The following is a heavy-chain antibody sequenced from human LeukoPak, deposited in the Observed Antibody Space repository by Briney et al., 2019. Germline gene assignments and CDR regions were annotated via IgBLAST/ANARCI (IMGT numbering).Heavy chain of an antibody. CDR1: GGSISGTYY. CDR3: AREGGSGSYKDWFDP. D-gene: IGHD1-26*01. Sequence: SETLSLTCTVSGGSISGTYYWSWIRQPPGKGLEWIGEINHSGSTNYNPSLKSRVTISVDTSKNQFSLKLSSVTAADTAVYYCAREGGSGSYKDWFDPWGQGTLVTVSS. CDR2: INHSGST. V-gene: IGHV4-34*01. J-gene: IGHJ5*02.